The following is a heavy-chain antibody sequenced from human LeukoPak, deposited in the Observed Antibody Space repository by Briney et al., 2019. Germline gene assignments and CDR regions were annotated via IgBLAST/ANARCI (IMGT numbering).Heavy chain of an antibody. D-gene: IGHD3-10*01. CDR2: IKPNSGDT. CDR3: ATNILVRDIINWFDP. V-gene: IGHV1-2*02. CDR1: GYTFADYY. Sequence: ASVKVSCKASGYTFADYYMHWVRQAPGQGLEWMGWIKPNSGDTRSAQKFQGRVTMTRDTSISTAYMELSSLRYDDTAVYYCATNILVRDIINWFDPWGQGTLVTVSS. J-gene: IGHJ5*02.